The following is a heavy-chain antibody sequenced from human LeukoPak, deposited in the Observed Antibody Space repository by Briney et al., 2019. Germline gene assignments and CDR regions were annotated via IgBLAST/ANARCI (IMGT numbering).Heavy chain of an antibody. CDR1: GFTFSSYW. Sequence: GGSLRLSCAASGFTFSSYWMTWVRQAPGKGLEWVANIKQDGSEKYYVDPVKGRFTISRDNAENSLYLQMNSLGAEDTAVYYCARRGTSSSWAHFDYWGQGTLVTVSS. J-gene: IGHJ4*02. V-gene: IGHV3-7*05. CDR2: IKQDGSEK. D-gene: IGHD6-13*01. CDR3: ARRGTSSSWAHFDY.